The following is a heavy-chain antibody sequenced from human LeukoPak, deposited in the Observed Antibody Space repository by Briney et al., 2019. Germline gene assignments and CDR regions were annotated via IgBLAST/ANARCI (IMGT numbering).Heavy chain of an antibody. CDR3: ARSYSGLRYYYGMDV. V-gene: IGHV1-69*04. CDR2: IIPILGIA. J-gene: IGHJ6*02. Sequence: SVKVSCKASGGTFSSYAISWVRQAPGQGLEWMGRIIPILGIANYAQKFQGRVTITADKSTSTAYMELSSLRSEDTAVYYCARSYSGLRYYYGMDVWGQGTTVTVSS. D-gene: IGHD1-26*01. CDR1: GGTFSSYA.